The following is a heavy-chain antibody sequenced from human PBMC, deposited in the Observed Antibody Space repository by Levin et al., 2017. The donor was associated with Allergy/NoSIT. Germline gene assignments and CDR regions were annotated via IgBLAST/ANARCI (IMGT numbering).Heavy chain of an antibody. CDR2: ISRTSGSI. Sequence: GGSLRLSCAASGFTFSRSTMNWVRQAPGKGLEWVSSISRTSGSIYYADSMKGRFTISRDNANNALYLQMNSLRDEDTAVYYCARFQPIDRAEGYALDVWGQGTTVTVSS. CDR1: GFTFSRST. J-gene: IGHJ6*02. D-gene: IGHD1-14*01. V-gene: IGHV3-21*01. CDR3: ARFQPIDRAEGYALDV.